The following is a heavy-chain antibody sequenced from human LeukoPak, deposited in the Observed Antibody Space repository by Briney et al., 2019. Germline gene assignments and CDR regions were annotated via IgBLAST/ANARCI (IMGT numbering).Heavy chain of an antibody. CDR2: IYYSGST. J-gene: IGHJ5*02. CDR1: GGSISSSSYY. V-gene: IGHV4-39*01. Sequence: SETLSLTCTVSGGSISSSSYYWGWIRQPPGKGLEWIGSIYYSGSTYYNPSLKSRVTISVDTSKNQFSLKLSSVTAADTAVYYCARHPRVPIHPNWFDPWGQGTLVTVSS. CDR3: ARHPRVPIHPNWFDP. D-gene: IGHD5-18*01.